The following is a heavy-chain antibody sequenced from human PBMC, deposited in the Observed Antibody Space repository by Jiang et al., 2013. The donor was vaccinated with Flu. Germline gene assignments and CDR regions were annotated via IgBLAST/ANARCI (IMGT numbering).Heavy chain of an antibody. CDR3: ARDRYYGDSYYYGMDV. J-gene: IGHJ6*02. V-gene: IGHV4-61*01. Sequence: PGLVKPSETLSLTCTVSGGSVSSGSYYWSWIRQPPGKGLEWIGYIYYSGSTNYNPSLKSRVTISVDTSKNQFSLKLGSVTAADTAVYYCARDRYYGDSYYYGMDVWGQGTTVTVSS. CDR2: IYYSGST. CDR1: GGSVSSGSYY. D-gene: IGHD4-17*01.